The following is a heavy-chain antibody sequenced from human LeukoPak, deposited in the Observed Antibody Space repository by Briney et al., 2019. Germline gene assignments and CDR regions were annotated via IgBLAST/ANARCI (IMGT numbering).Heavy chain of an antibody. CDR2: IVVGSGNT. J-gene: IGHJ4*02. D-gene: IGHD3-3*01. CDR3: AADRGSGYHGDS. V-gene: IGHV1-58*01. Sequence: SVKVSCKASGFTFTSSAVQWVRQARGQRLEWIGWIVVGSGNTNYAQKFQERVTITRDMSTSTAYMELSSLRSEDTAVYYCAADRGSGYHGDSWGQGTLVTVSS. CDR1: GFTFTSSA.